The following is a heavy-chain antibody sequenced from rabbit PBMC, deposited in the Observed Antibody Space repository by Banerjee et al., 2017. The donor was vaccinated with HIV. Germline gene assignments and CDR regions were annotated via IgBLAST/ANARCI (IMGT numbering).Heavy chain of an antibody. J-gene: IGHJ4*01. D-gene: IGHD8-1*01. V-gene: IGHV1S45*01. CDR2: ITAGKDIT. CDR3: ARDRGTDSNYYYTFNL. CDR1: GFTLSSYW. Sequence: QEQLEESGGDLVKPEGSLTLTCTASGFTLSSYWMSWVRQAPGKGLEWIGSITAGKDITYYASWAKGRFTISQTSSTTVTLQMTSLTAADTATYFCARDRGTDSNYYYTFNLWGQGTLVTVS.